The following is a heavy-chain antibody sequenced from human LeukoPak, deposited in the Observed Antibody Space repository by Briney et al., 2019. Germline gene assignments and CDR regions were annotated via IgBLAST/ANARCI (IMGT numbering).Heavy chain of an antibody. J-gene: IGHJ4*02. CDR3: ARESRSYYDFWSGYFSLDY. D-gene: IGHD3-3*01. Sequence: ASVKVSCKASGYTFTNYGISWVRQAPGQGLEWMGWISPYNGNTDYAQKLQGRLTMTTDTSTSTAYMEMRSLRSDDTAVYYCARESRSYYDFWSGYFSLDYWGQGTLVTVSS. V-gene: IGHV1-18*01. CDR1: GYTFTNYG. CDR2: ISPYNGNT.